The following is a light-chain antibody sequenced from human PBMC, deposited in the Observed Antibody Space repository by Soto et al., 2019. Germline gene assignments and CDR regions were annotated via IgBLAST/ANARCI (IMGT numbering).Light chain of an antibody. CDR3: QPYYSSRVV. Sequence: DIVMTQSPDSLAVSLGERATINCKSSQSVLYSSNNKNYLAWYQQKPGQPPKLLIYWASTREAGVPDRFSGRGPWTVFTLTSISLKTEDWGVYYYQPYYSSRVVFGQETKVHIK. J-gene: IGKJ1*01. CDR1: QSVLYSSNNKNY. V-gene: IGKV4-1*01. CDR2: WAS.